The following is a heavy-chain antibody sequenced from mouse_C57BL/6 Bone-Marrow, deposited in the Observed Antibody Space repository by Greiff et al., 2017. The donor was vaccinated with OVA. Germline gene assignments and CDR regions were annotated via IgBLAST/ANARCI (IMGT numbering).Heavy chain of an antibody. V-gene: IGHV10-1*01. J-gene: IGHJ3*01. CDR2: IRRKGNNNAS. D-gene: IGHD2-1*01. Sequence: EVQGVESGGGLVQPKGSLKLSCAASGFSFNTYAMNWVRQAPGKGLEWVARIRRKGNNNASYYAVSVKDRFTISREDSESMLYLHMNNMKAEDTAVYYCVSPSLYGNFWFADWGQGTLVTVSA. CDR3: VSPSLYGNFWFAD. CDR1: GFSFNTYA.